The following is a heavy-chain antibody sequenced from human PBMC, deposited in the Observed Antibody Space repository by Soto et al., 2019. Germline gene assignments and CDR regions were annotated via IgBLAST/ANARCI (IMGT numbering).Heavy chain of an antibody. V-gene: IGHV3-21*01. CDR2: ISSSSSYI. J-gene: IGHJ4*02. Sequence: GGSLRLSCAASGFTFSSYSMNWVRQAPGKGLEWVSSISSSSSYIYYADSVKGRFTISRDNAKNSLYLQMNSLRAEDAAVYYCASGYNGDYLYYWGQGTPVPVSS. CDR3: ASGYNGDYLYY. D-gene: IGHD1-1*01. CDR1: GFTFSSYS.